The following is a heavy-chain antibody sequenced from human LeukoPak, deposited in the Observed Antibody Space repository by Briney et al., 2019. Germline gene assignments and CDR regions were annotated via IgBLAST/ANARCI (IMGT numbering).Heavy chain of an antibody. V-gene: IGHV3-74*01. CDR2: ISSDESST. CDR1: GFTFSSYW. J-gene: IGHJ4*02. CDR3: ARDTYGSGNFYEY. Sequence: PGGSLRLSYAASGFTFSSYWMHWVRQVPGKGLVWVSRISSDESSTTYADSVKGRFTISRDNAKNTLYLQMNSLRAEDTAVYYCARDTYGSGNFYEYWGQGTLVMVSS. D-gene: IGHD3-10*01.